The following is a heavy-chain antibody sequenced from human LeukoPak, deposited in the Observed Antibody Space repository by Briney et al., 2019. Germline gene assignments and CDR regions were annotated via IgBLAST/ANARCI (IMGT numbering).Heavy chain of an antibody. CDR3: ARGEEWELLDY. J-gene: IGHJ4*02. D-gene: IGHD1-26*01. V-gene: IGHV4-39*07. Sequence: PSETLSLTCTVSGGSISSSSYYWGWIRQPPGKGLEWIGSIYYSGSTYYNPSLKSRVTISVDTSKNQFSLKLSSVTAADTAVYYCARGEEWELLDYWGQGTLVTVSS. CDR1: GGSISSSSYY. CDR2: IYYSGST.